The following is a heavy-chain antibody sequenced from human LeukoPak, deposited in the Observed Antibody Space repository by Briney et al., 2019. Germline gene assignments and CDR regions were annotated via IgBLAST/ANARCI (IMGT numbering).Heavy chain of an antibody. Sequence: SETLSLTCAVYGGSFSAYYWSWIRQPPGKGLDWIGEINHSGSTNYNPSLKSRVTISVATSKNQFSLKLSSVTAADTAVYYCARISYGDYNFDYWGQGTLVTVSS. J-gene: IGHJ4*02. D-gene: IGHD4-17*01. CDR2: INHSGST. CDR1: GGSFSAYY. CDR3: ARISYGDYNFDY. V-gene: IGHV4-34*01.